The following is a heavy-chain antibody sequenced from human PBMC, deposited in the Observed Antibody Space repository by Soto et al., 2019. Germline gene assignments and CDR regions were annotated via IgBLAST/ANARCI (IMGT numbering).Heavy chain of an antibody. CDR2: IIPIFGTA. D-gene: IGHD3-22*01. CDR3: ARSDYYDSSGSGYAFDI. J-gene: IGHJ3*02. CDR1: GGTFSSYA. Sequence: ASVKVSCKASGGTFSSYAISWVRQAPGQGLGWMGGIIPIFGTANYAQKFQGRVTITADESTSTAYMELSSLRSEDTAVYYCARSDYYDSSGSGYAFDIWGQGTMVTVSS. V-gene: IGHV1-69*13.